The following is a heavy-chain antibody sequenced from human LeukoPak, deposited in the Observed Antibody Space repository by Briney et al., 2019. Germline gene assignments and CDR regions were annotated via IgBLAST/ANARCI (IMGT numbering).Heavy chain of an antibody. D-gene: IGHD6-6*01. V-gene: IGHV4-31*03. CDR3: ARQTDSSSSYSWFDP. Sequence: SETLSLTCTVSGGSISGYYWSWIRQHPGKGLEWIGYIYYSGSTYYNPSLKSRVTISVDTSKNQFSLKLSSVTAADTAVYYCARQTDSSSSYSWFDPWGQGTLVTVSS. J-gene: IGHJ5*02. CDR2: IYYSGST. CDR1: GGSISGYY.